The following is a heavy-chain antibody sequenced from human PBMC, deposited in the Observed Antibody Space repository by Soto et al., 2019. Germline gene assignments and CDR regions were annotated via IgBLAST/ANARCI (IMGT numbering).Heavy chain of an antibody. CDR2: IIPIFGTA. Sequence: SVKVSCKASGGTFSSYAISWVRQAPGQGLEWMGGIIPIFGTANYAQKFQGRVTITADESTSTAYMELSSLRSEDTAVYYCARVTNGPTYYYGMDVWGQGNTVTVSS. D-gene: IGHD1-1*01. CDR1: GGTFSSYA. J-gene: IGHJ6*02. V-gene: IGHV1-69*13. CDR3: ARVTNGPTYYYGMDV.